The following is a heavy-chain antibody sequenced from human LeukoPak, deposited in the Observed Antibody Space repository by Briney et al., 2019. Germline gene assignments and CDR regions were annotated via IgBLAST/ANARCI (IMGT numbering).Heavy chain of an antibody. Sequence: GGSLTLSCAASGFIFSSNYISWVRQAPGKGLEWVSVIYSGGSTYYSDSVKGRFTISRDNSKNTVYLQMNSLRAEDTAVYYCARHTTAVLRGARGMDVWGQGSTVTVSS. CDR2: IYSGGST. V-gene: IGHV3-53*01. CDR1: GFIFSSNY. D-gene: IGHD3-10*01. CDR3: ARHTTAVLRGARGMDV. J-gene: IGHJ6*02.